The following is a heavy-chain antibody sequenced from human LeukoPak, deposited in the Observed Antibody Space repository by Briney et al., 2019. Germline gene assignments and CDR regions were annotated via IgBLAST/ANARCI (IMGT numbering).Heavy chain of an antibody. CDR1: GYTFTSNY. D-gene: IGHD3-10*01. J-gene: IGHJ4*02. CDR3: ARVGRVRGEGLDY. CDR2: FNPSGGST. Sequence: ASVKVSCKASGYTFTSNYMHWVRQPPAPGLEWMGIFNPSGGSTSYAQKSQGRVTMTRDTSTSTVYMERSSLRSEDTAVYYSARVGRVRGEGLDYWGQGTLVTVSS. V-gene: IGHV1-46*01.